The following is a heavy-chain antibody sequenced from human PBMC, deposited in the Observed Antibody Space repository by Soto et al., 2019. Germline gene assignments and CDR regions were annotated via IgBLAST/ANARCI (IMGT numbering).Heavy chain of an antibody. CDR3: ASVGTEEYDFWGRGMDV. CDR2: ISYDGTNK. J-gene: IGHJ6*02. Sequence: QVQLVESGGGVVQPGRSLRLSCVASGFTLSRYAMHWVRQAPGKGLEWVAVISYDGTNKYYADSVKGRFTFSSDNSKNTLYRQMNSLKPEDTASYFCASVGTEEYDFWGRGMDVWGQGTTVTVS. CDR1: GFTLSRYA. V-gene: IGHV3-30-3*01. D-gene: IGHD3-3*01.